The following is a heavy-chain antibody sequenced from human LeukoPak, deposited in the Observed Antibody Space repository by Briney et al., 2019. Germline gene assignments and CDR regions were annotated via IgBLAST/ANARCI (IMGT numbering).Heavy chain of an antibody. D-gene: IGHD3-3*01. Sequence: SETRSLTCTVSGASVSNYYWNWIRQPPGKGLEWIGCIYYSGSTNYNPSLMSRVTISVDTSKNQFSLKLTSLTAADTAVYFCARRPIARGFGVDNWFDPWGQGTLVTVSS. CDR3: ARRPIARGFGVDNWFDP. CDR2: IYYSGST. J-gene: IGHJ5*02. CDR1: GASVSNYY. V-gene: IGHV4-59*02.